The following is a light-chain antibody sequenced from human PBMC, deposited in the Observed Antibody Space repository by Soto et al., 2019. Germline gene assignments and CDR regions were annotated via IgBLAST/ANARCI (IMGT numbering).Light chain of an antibody. CDR1: QXIXXX. Sequence: XXTXXPSTXSASXGDRVTITXXASQXIXXXLAWYQQKPGKAPKLLIYDASSLESGVPSXXSGXXXXXXXXLTISSLQPDDFATYYCQQYNSYPYTFGQGTKLEXK. J-gene: IGKJ2*01. CDR2: DAS. V-gene: IGKV1-5*01. CDR3: QQYNSYPYT.